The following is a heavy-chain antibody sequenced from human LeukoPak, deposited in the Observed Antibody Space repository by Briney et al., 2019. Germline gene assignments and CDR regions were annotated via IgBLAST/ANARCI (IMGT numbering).Heavy chain of an antibody. CDR2: IKQDGSEK. CDR3: GRDTPGEESH. D-gene: IGHD2-2*01. V-gene: IGHV3-7*01. CDR1: GFTFSAYW. Sequence: PGGSLRLSCSASGFTFSAYWMSWVRQAPGKGLEWVANIKQDGSEKYYVDSVKGRFTISRDNAKNSLYLQMNSLRGEDTAVYYCGRDTPGEESHWGQGTLVTVSS. J-gene: IGHJ4*02.